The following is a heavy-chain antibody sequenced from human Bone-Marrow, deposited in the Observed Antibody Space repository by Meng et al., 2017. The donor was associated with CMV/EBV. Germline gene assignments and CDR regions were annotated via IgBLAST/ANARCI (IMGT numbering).Heavy chain of an antibody. CDR3: AKGRYSSLYYFDY. CDR1: GFTFSDYY. V-gene: IGHV3-11*01. CDR2: ISSSGSTI. D-gene: IGHD6-13*01. J-gene: IGHJ4*02. Sequence: GESLKISCAASGFTFSDYYMSWIRQAPGKGLEWVSYISSSGSTIYYADSVKGRFTISRDNAKNSLYLQMNSLRAEDTAVYYCAKGRYSSLYYFDYWGQGTLVTVSS.